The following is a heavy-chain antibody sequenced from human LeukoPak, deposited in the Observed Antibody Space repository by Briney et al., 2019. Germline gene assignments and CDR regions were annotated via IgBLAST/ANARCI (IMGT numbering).Heavy chain of an antibody. CDR2: IYSGGST. J-gene: IGHJ4*02. Sequence: GGSLRLSCAASGFTVSSNYMSWVRQAPRKGLEWVSVIYSGGSTYYADSVKGRFTISRDNSKNTLYLQMNSLRAEDTAVYYCARDREPGIAAAGGFDYWGQGTLVTVSS. CDR3: ARDREPGIAAAGGFDY. V-gene: IGHV3-66*01. CDR1: GFTVSSNY. D-gene: IGHD6-13*01.